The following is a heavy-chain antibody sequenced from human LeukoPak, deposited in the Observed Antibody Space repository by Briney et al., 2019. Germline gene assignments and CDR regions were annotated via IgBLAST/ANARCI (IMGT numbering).Heavy chain of an antibody. J-gene: IGHJ4*02. CDR2: ISAYNGNT. CDR1: GYTFTSYG. D-gene: IGHD7-27*01. CDR3: AKDGDWGAVATRLVY. Sequence: ASVKVSCKASGYTFTSYGISWVRQAPGQGLEWMGWISAYNGNTNYAQKLQGRVTMTTDTSTSTAYMELRSLRSDDTAVYYCAKDGDWGAVATRLVYWGQGTLVTVSS. V-gene: IGHV1-18*01.